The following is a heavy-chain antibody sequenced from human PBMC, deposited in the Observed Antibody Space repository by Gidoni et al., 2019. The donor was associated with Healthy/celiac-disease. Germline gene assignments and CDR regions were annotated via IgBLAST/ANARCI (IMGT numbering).Heavy chain of an antibody. CDR2: IRSKAYGGTT. CDR3: TRGGLGYDFWSGRFRTNFDY. D-gene: IGHD3-3*01. J-gene: IGHJ4*02. V-gene: IGHV3-49*05. CDR1: GFTFGDYA. Sequence: EVQLVESGGGLVKPGRSLRLSCTASGFTFGDYAMSWFRQAPGKGLEWVGFIRSKAYGGTTEYAASVKGRFTISRDDSKSIAYLQMNSLKTEDTAVYYCTRGGLGYDFWSGRFRTNFDYWGQGTLVTVSS.